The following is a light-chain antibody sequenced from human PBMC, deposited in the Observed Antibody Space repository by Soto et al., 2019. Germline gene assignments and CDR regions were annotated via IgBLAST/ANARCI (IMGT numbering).Light chain of an antibody. Sequence: VRTRPPSVAAAPGQEVTISCSGSSSNIGGNSVSWYQQLPGTAPKLLIYDDNKRPSGIPDRFSGSKSGTSATLGITGFQTGDEADYYCGSWDSSLSAYVFGTGTKVTVL. CDR3: GSWDSSLSAYV. CDR2: DDN. V-gene: IGLV1-51*01. J-gene: IGLJ1*01. CDR1: SSNIGGNS.